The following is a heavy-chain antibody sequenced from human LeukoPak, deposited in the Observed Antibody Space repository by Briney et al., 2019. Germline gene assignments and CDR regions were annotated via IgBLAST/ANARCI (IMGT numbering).Heavy chain of an antibody. CDR1: GFTFSSYA. CDR2: ISGSGGST. V-gene: IGHV3-23*01. Sequence: GGSLRLSCAASGFTFSSYAMSWVRQAPGKGLEWVSGISGSGGSTYYADSVKGRFTISRDNSKNTLYLQMNSLRAEDTAVYYCATQYSSAWKLFEYWGQGTLVTVSS. J-gene: IGHJ4*02. D-gene: IGHD6-19*01. CDR3: ATQYSSAWKLFEY.